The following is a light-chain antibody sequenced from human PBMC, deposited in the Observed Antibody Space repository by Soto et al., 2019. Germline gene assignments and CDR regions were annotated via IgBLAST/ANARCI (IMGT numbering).Light chain of an antibody. CDR3: QQYGSSIFT. J-gene: IGKJ3*01. V-gene: IGKV3-20*01. CDR2: GAS. Sequence: EIVLTQSPGTLSLSPGERATLSCRASQSVSSSYLAWYQQKPGQAPRLLIHGASSRATGIPDKFSGSGSGRDFTLTISRLEPQDFAVYYCQQYGSSIFTFGPGTKVDIK. CDR1: QSVSSSY.